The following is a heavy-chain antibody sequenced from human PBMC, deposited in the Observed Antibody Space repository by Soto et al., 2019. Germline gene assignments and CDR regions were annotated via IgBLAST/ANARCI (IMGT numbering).Heavy chain of an antibody. D-gene: IGHD2-8*01. V-gene: IGHV3-23*01. Sequence: GGSLRLSCAASGFTFRNNVLSWVRQAPGKGLDWVSGITGSGRDTYYADSVKGRFTISRNNSKNMVFLQMNSLRAEDTALYYCAKNGLDNSPSAIDSWGPGTLVTVSS. J-gene: IGHJ4*02. CDR1: GFTFRNNV. CDR2: ITGSGRDT. CDR3: AKNGLDNSPSAIDS.